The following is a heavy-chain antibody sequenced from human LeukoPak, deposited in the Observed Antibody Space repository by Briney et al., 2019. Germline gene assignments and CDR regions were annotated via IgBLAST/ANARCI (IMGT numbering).Heavy chain of an antibody. J-gene: IGHJ4*02. V-gene: IGHV5-51*01. CDR3: ARHGGYGGNQKAHFEY. CDR2: IYPGDSDT. CDR1: GYSFTTYW. Sequence: GESLKISCKASGYSFTTYWIGWVRQMPGKGLKWMGIIYPGDSDTRYGPSFQGQITISADKSITTAYLQWSSLKASDTAMYYCARHGGYGGNQKAHFEYWGQGTLVTVSS. D-gene: IGHD4-23*01.